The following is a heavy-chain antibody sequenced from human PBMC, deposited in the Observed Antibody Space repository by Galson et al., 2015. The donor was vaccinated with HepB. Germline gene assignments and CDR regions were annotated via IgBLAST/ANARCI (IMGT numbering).Heavy chain of an antibody. CDR3: ARERSYNGPGQSPKIAFEV. CDR2: IIPMFGTQ. Sequence: SVKVSCKASGGSLSSYGLSWVRQAPGQGLEWIGRIIPMFGTQNYEQNFRGRVTFTADDPASAVYMELRGLRSDDTAVYFCARERSYNGPGQSPKIAFEVWGQGTMVTVSS. D-gene: IGHD1-26*01. CDR1: GGSLSSYG. J-gene: IGHJ3*01. V-gene: IGHV1-69*13.